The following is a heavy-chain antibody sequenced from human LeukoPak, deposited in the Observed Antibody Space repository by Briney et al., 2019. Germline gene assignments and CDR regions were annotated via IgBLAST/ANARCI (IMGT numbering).Heavy chain of an antibody. CDR3: ARGGNIGAVPTA. V-gene: IGHV1-8*01. D-gene: IGHD6-13*01. CDR2: MNPNNGNT. J-gene: IGHJ4*02. CDR1: GTTFMSND. Sequence: ASVKVSCKVSGTTFMSNDINWVRQATGQGLEWMGWMNPNNGNTGYAPKFQGRVTTTRNTSITTAYMELSSLTSEDTAVYYCARGGNIGAVPTAWGQGTLVTVSS.